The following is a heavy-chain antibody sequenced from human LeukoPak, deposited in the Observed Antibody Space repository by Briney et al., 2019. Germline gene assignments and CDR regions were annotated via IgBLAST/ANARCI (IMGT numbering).Heavy chain of an antibody. CDR3: ARTYYYDSSGYYWVYYFDY. D-gene: IGHD3-22*01. CDR1: GYSISSGYY. CDR2: IYHSGST. Sequence: SETLSLTCTVSGYSISSGYYWGWIRQPPGKGLEWIGSIYHSGSTYYNPSLKSRVTKSVDTSKNQFSLKLSSVTAADTAVYYCARTYYYDSSGYYWVYYFDYWGQGTLVTVSS. V-gene: IGHV4-38-2*02. J-gene: IGHJ4*02.